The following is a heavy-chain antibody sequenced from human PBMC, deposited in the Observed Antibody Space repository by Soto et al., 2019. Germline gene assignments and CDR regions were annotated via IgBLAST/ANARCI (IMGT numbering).Heavy chain of an antibody. J-gene: IGHJ3*01. V-gene: IGHV3-74*01. CDR2: IKTDGSRA. CDR1: GFTFSSYW. Sequence: EVQLVESGGGLVQPGGSLRLSCAASGFTFSSYWIHWVRQAPGEGLVWVSRIKTDGSRASYADFVKGRFTISSDNAKKTVYLQMNSLRAEDTAIYYCARDPHGNSGSPNDAFDLWGQGTTVTVSS. D-gene: IGHD3-10*01. CDR3: ARDPHGNSGSPNDAFDL.